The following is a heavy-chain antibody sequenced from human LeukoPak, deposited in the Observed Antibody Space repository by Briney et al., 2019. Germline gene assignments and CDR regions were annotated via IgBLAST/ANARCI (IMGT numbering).Heavy chain of an antibody. CDR1: GFTFDNYA. J-gene: IGHJ4*02. Sequence: GGSLRLSCAASGFTFDNYAMSWVRLAPGKGLEWVSTVSGSAGGTYYADSVKGRFTISRDNSKNTVNLQMNSLRAEATAVYYCAKRIGSCNNIRCLYFDHWGQGAPVTVSS. V-gene: IGHV3-23*01. CDR2: VSGSAGGT. D-gene: IGHD2-2*01. CDR3: AKRIGSCNNIRCLYFDH.